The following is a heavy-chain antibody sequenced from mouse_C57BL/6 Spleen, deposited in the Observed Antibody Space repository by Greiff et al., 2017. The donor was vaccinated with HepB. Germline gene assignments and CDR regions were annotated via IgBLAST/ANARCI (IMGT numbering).Heavy chain of an antibody. Sequence: QVQLQQSGPGLVQPSQSLSITCTVSGFSLTSYGVHWVRQSPGKGLEWLGVIWRGGSTDYNAAFMSRLSITKDNSKSQVFFKMNSLQADDTAIYYCAKTEAYYYGSSGYFDVWGTGTTVTVSS. V-gene: IGHV2-5*01. D-gene: IGHD1-1*01. CDR1: GFSLTSYG. CDR3: AKTEAYYYGSSGYFDV. CDR2: IWRGGST. J-gene: IGHJ1*03.